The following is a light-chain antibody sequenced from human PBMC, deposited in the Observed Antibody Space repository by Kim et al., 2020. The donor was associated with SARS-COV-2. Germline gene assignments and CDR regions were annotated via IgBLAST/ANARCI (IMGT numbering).Light chain of an antibody. V-gene: IGLV2-23*02. J-gene: IGLJ2*01. CDR1: GGDVGSYNL. CDR3: CSCAGSSIVV. Sequence: GQLITLPGTGTGGDVGSYNLVSWYQQHPGKAPKLMIYEVSKRPSGVSNRFSGSKSGNTASLTISGLQAEDEADYYCCSCAGSSIVVFGGGTQLTVL. CDR2: EVS.